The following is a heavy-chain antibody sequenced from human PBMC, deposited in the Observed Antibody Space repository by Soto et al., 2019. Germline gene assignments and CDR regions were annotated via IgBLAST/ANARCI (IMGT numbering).Heavy chain of an antibody. Sequence: GGPMRHSCGAVGGTSGGHARGWVRHAPGKGLEWVSGISGRGGSTYYADSVKGRFTVSRDNSKNTLYLQMNSLRAEDTAVYYCAKTAEAVAGTVYGYWGQGILVSVSS. V-gene: IGHV3-23*01. CDR2: ISGRGGST. CDR3: AKTAEAVAGTVYGY. J-gene: IGHJ4*02. CDR1: GGTSGGHA. D-gene: IGHD6-19*01.